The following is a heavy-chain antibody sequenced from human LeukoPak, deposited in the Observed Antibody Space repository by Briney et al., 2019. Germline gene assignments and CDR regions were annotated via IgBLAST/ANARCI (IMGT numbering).Heavy chain of an antibody. D-gene: IGHD3-22*01. CDR3: ARRAARKDSSRSYDAFDI. CDR2: IIPIFGTA. V-gene: IGHV1-69*13. J-gene: IGHJ3*02. CDR1: GGTFSSYA. Sequence: SVKVSCKASGGTFSSYAISWVRQAPGQGLEWMGGIIPIFGTANYAQKFQGRVTITADESTSTAYMELSSLRSEDTAVYYCARRAARKDSSRSYDAFDIWGQGTMVTVSS.